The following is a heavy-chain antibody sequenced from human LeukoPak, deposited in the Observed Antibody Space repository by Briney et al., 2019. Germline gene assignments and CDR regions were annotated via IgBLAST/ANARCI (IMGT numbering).Heavy chain of an antibody. V-gene: IGHV1-69*13. CDR3: AVVAATPPWFDP. CDR1: GGTFSSYA. D-gene: IGHD2-15*01. CDR2: IIPIFGTA. Sequence: ASVKVSCKASGGTFSSYAISWVRQAPGQGREWVGGIIPIFGTANYAQKFQGRVTITADESTSTAYMELSSLRSEDTAVYYCAVVAATPPWFDPWGQGTLVTVSS. J-gene: IGHJ5*02.